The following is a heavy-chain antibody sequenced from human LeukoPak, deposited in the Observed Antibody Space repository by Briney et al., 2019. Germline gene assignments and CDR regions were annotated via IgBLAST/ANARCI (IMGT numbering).Heavy chain of an antibody. CDR3: ARANIGYCSSTSCPYYYYYYMDV. V-gene: IGHV5-51*01. Sequence: GESLKISCKGSGYSFTSYWIGWVRQMPGKGLEWMGIIYPGDSDTRYSPSFQGQVTISADKSISTAYLQWSSLKASDTAIYYCARANIGYCSSTSCPYYYYYYMDVWGKGTTVTVSS. D-gene: IGHD2-2*01. J-gene: IGHJ6*03. CDR1: GYSFTSYW. CDR2: IYPGDSDT.